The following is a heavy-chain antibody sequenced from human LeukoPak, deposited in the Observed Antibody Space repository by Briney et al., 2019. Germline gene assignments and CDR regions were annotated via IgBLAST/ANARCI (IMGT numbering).Heavy chain of an antibody. CDR2: IKSKTDGGTT. CDR3: TTDKGVANWNDVFF. Sequence: KTGGSLRFSCAASGFTFTNAWMSWVRQAPGKGLEWVGRIKSKTDGGTTDYAAPVKGRFTISRDDSKNTLYLQMNSLKTEDTAVYYCTTDKGVANWNDVFFWGQGTLVTVSS. D-gene: IGHD1-1*01. J-gene: IGHJ4*02. CDR1: GFTFTNAW. V-gene: IGHV3-15*01.